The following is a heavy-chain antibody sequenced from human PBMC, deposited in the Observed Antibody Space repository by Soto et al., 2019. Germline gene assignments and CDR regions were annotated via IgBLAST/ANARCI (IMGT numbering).Heavy chain of an antibody. CDR1: GGSFSGYY. D-gene: IGHD3-3*01. Sequence: SETLSLTCAVYGGSFSGYYWSWIRQPPGKGLEWMGEINHSGSTNYNPSLKSRVTISVDTSKNQFSLKLSSVTAADTAVYYCASPRQGNYDFLSGYYALDYWSQGTLVTVSS. CDR2: INHSGST. V-gene: IGHV4-34*01. CDR3: ASPRQGNYDFLSGYYALDY. J-gene: IGHJ4*02.